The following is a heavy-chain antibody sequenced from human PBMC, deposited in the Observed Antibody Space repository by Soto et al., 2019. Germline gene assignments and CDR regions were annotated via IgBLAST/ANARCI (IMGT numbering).Heavy chain of an antibody. CDR2: ISGSGGST. V-gene: IGHV3-23*01. CDR1: GFTFSSYA. J-gene: IGHJ4*02. D-gene: IGHD3-16*01. Sequence: PGGSLRLSCAASGFTFSSYAMSWVRQAPGKGLEWVSAISGSGGSTYYADSVKGRFTISRDNSKNTLYLQMNSLRAEDTAVYYCAKEGPRGDYIWARPSPYYFDYWGQGTLVTSPQ. CDR3: AKEGPRGDYIWARPSPYYFDY.